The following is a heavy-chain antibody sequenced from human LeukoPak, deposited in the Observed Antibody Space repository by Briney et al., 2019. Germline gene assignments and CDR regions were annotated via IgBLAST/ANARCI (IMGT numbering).Heavy chain of an antibody. Sequence: GGSLRLSCAASGFTFSDYYMSWIRQAPGKGPEWVSYISSSGSTIYYADSVKGRFTISRDNAKNSLYLQMNSLRAEDTAVYYCAREWAIVGATKDAFDIWGQGTMVTVSS. CDR1: GFTFSDYY. CDR2: ISSSGSTI. CDR3: AREWAIVGATKDAFDI. V-gene: IGHV3-11*04. J-gene: IGHJ3*02. D-gene: IGHD1-26*01.